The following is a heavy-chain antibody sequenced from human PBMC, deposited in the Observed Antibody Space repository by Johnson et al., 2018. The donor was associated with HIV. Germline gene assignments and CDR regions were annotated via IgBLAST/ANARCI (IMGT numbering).Heavy chain of an antibody. D-gene: IGHD2-2*01. CDR2: ISWNSGSI. J-gene: IGHJ3*02. V-gene: IGHV3-9*01. Sequence: VQLVESGGGVVQPGGSLRLSCAASGFTFDDYAMHWVRQAPGKGLEWVSGISWNSGSIGYADSVKGRFTISRDNAKNSLYLQMNSLRAEDTAVYYCAKDLGVVVPAAPSNWGNAFDIWGQGTMVTVSS. CDR1: GFTFDDYA. CDR3: AKDLGVVVPAAPSNWGNAFDI.